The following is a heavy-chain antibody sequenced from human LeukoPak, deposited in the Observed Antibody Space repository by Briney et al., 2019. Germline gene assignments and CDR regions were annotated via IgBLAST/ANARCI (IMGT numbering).Heavy chain of an antibody. J-gene: IGHJ4*02. Sequence: GGSLRLSCAASGFNFANHAMSWVRQAPGKGLEWVSAISNNGGYTYYADSVQGRFTISRDNSKSTLCLQMNSLRAEDTAVYYCAKQLGYCSDGSCYFPYWGQGTLVTVSS. CDR3: AKQLGYCSDGSCYFPY. CDR1: GFNFANHA. CDR2: ISNNGGYT. V-gene: IGHV3-23*01. D-gene: IGHD2-15*01.